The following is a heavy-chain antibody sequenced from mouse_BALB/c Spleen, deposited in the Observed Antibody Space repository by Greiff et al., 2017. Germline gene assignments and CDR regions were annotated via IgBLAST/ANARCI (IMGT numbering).Heavy chain of an antibody. Sequence: QVHVKQSGAELVRPGASVKLSCKASGYTFTSYWMNWVKQRPEQGLEWIGRIDPYDSETHYNQKFKDKAILTVDKSSSTAYMQLSSLTSEDSAVYYCARESEVRRAWFAYWGQGTLVTVSA. CDR2: IDPYDSET. D-gene: IGHD2-14*01. V-gene: IGHV1-52*01. J-gene: IGHJ3*01. CDR1: GYTFTSYW. CDR3: ARESEVRRAWFAY.